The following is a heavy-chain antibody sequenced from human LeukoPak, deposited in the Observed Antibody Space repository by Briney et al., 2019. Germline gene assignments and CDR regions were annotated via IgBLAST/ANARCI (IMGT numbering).Heavy chain of an antibody. J-gene: IGHJ4*02. V-gene: IGHV3-74*01. CDR1: GFTFSKYW. Sequence: GGSLRLSCAASGFTFSKYWMLWVRQAPGKGRESVSRINTDGTVTTYADSVKGRFTVSRDSADNTMFLQMNSVRDEDTAVYYCATKQWLAPPPDSWGQGTPVTVSS. CDR3: ATKQWLAPPPDS. CDR2: INTDGTVT. D-gene: IGHD6-19*01.